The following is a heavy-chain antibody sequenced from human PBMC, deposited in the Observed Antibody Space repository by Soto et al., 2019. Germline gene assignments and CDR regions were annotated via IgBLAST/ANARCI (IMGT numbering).Heavy chain of an antibody. J-gene: IGHJ5*01. Sequence: PGGSLRLSSIASGFTFRDYAIIWVRQAPGKGLECLSGISGRADATHYAASVKGRFTISRDNSRNTAYLDMKNLRDEDTALYYCAKEITSCCYPGLDSWGHGTPVTVSS. CDR1: GFTFRDYA. CDR3: AKEITSCCYPGLDS. V-gene: IGHV3-23*01. CDR2: ISGRADAT. D-gene: IGHD2-2*01.